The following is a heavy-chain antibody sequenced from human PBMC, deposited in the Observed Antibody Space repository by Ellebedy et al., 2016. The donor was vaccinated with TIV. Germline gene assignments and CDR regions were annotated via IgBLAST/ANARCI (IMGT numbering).Heavy chain of an antibody. Sequence: ASVKVSCKASGGTFSSYAISWVRQAPGQGLEWMGRIIPILGIANYAQKFQGRATITADKSTSTAYMELSSLRSEDTAVYYCARDGDQVPAVYGMDVWGQGTTVTVSS. D-gene: IGHD2-2*01. J-gene: IGHJ6*02. CDR2: IIPILGIA. CDR1: GGTFSSYA. V-gene: IGHV1-69*04. CDR3: ARDGDQVPAVYGMDV.